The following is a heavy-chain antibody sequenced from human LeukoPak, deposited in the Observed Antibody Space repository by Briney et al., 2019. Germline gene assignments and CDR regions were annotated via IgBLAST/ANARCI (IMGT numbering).Heavy chain of an antibody. CDR3: ARGDFDWLFPPPFDP. CDR2: IYYSGST. J-gene: IGHJ5*02. Sequence: SETLSLTCTVSGGSISSGDYYWSWIRQPPGKGLEWIGYIYYSGSTYYNPSLKSRVTISVDTSKNQFSLKLSSVTAADTAVYYCARGDFDWLFPPPFDPWGQGTLVTVPS. D-gene: IGHD3-9*01. V-gene: IGHV4-30-4*01. CDR1: GGSISSGDYY.